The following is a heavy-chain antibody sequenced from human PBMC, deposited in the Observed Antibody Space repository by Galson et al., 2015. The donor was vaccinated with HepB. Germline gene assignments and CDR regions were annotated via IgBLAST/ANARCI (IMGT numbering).Heavy chain of an antibody. Sequence: SLRLSCAASGFTFSSYAMHWVRQAPGKGLEWVAVISYDGSNKYYADSVKGRFTISRDNSKNTLYLQMNSLRAEDTAVYYCARGGLIWFGELLRAGDYFDYWGQGTLVTVSS. CDR2: ISYDGSNK. J-gene: IGHJ4*02. CDR1: GFTFSSYA. D-gene: IGHD3-10*01. CDR3: ARGGLIWFGELLRAGDYFDY. V-gene: IGHV3-30-3*01.